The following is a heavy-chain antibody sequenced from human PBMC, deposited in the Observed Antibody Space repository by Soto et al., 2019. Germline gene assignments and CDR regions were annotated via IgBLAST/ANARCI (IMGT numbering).Heavy chain of an antibody. CDR3: ATVRLIYDAFDI. Sequence: ASVKVSCKVSGYTLTELSMHWVRQAPGKGLEWMGGFDPEDGETIYAQKFQGRVTMTEDTSTDTAYMELSSLRSEDTAVYYCATVRLIYDAFDIWGQGTMVTVSS. CDR1: GYTLTELS. D-gene: IGHD3-16*01. CDR2: FDPEDGET. J-gene: IGHJ3*02. V-gene: IGHV1-24*01.